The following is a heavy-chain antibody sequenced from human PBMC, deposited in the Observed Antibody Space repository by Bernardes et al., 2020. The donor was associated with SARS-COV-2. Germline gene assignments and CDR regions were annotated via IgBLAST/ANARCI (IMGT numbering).Heavy chain of an antibody. J-gene: IGHJ6*02. Sequence: GGSLRLSCAASGFIFSDYYMSWIRQAPGKGLEWVSYISSSGSTIYDADSVKGRFTISRDNAKNSLSLQMNSLRPEDTAVYYCARVGHQLVGGWYHYYGMDVWGQGTTVTVSS. V-gene: IGHV3-11*01. CDR1: GFIFSDYY. D-gene: IGHD6-13*01. CDR3: ARVGHQLVGGWYHYYGMDV. CDR2: ISSSGSTI.